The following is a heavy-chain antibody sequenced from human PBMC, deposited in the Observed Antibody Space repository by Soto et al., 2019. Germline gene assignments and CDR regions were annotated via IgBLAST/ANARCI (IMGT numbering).Heavy chain of an antibody. J-gene: IGHJ3*02. CDR1: GYTFTNYG. D-gene: IGHD3-10*02. V-gene: IGHV1-18*04. CDR2: VSGYNGNT. Sequence: ASVKVSCKASGYTFTNYGISWVRQAPGQGLEWMGWVSGYNGNTNYAQKFQVRVTMTTDTSTSTAYMEVASLRSDNPTVYYCARYGFYVSPPPDHAFDIWGQGTMVTVSS. CDR3: ARYGFYVSPPPDHAFDI.